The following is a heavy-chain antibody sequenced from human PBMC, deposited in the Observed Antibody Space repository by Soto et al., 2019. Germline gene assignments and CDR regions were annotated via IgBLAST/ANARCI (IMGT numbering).Heavy chain of an antibody. CDR3: AKGARLELPNPELPRSYYYYYMDV. Sequence: GGSLRLSCAASGFTFSSYAMSWVRQAPGKGLEWVSAISGSGGSTYYADSVKGRFTISSNNSKNTLYLQMNSLRAEETAVYYCAKGARLELPNPELPRSYYYYYMDVWGKGTTVTVSS. V-gene: IGHV3-23*01. J-gene: IGHJ6*03. CDR2: ISGSGGST. CDR1: GFTFSSYA. D-gene: IGHD1-7*01.